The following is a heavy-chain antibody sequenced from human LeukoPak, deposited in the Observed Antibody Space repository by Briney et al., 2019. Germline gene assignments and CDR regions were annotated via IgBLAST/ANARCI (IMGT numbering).Heavy chain of an antibody. CDR3: AREKWVDYYYYGMDV. J-gene: IGHJ6*02. D-gene: IGHD6-19*01. CDR1: GGSISSYY. Sequence: PSETLSLTCTVSGGSISSYYWSWIRQPPGKGLEWIGYIYYSGSTNYNPSLKSRVTISVDTSKNQFSLKLSSVTAADTAVYYCAREKWVDYYYYGMDVWGQGTTVTVSS. CDR2: IYYSGST. V-gene: IGHV4-59*01.